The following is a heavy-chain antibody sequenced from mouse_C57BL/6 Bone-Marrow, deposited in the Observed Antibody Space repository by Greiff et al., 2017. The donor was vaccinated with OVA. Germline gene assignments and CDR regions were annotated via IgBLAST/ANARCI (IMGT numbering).Heavy chain of an antibody. CDR2: IYIGNGYT. V-gene: IGHV1-58*01. D-gene: IGHD4-1*01. Sequence: EVKLMESGAELVRPGSSVKMSCKTSGYTFTSYGINWVKQRPGQGLEWIGYIYIGNGYTEYNEKFKGKATLTSDTSSSTAYMQLSSLTSEDSAIYFGAVTGRGGRGLDFDYWGQGTTLTVSS. J-gene: IGHJ2*01. CDR1: GYTFTSYG. CDR3: AVTGRGGRGLDFDY.